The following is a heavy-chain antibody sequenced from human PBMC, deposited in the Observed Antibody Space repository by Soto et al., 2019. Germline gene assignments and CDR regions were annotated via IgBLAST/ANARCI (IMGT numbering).Heavy chain of an antibody. CDR3: ARNIVLMEWGFDP. D-gene: IGHD2-8*01. J-gene: IGHJ5*02. CDR1: CYTFTSYG. Sequence: ASVKVSFTASCYTFTSYGISWVRQAPGQGLEWMGWISAYNGNTNYAQKLQGRVTMTTDTSTSTAYMELRSLRSDDTAVYYCARNIVLMEWGFDPWGQGTLVTVSS. CDR2: ISAYNGNT. V-gene: IGHV1-18*04.